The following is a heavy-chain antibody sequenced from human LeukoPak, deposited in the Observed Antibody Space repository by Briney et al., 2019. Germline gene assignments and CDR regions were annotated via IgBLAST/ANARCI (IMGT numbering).Heavy chain of an antibody. CDR2: ITGSGDGT. V-gene: IGHV3-23*01. D-gene: IGHD3-22*01. J-gene: IGHJ4*02. CDR1: GFTFSIYA. CDR3: AKDRPNYYGSNGHYYRRDGDY. Sequence: GGSLRLSCAASGFTFSIYAMSWVRQAPGKGLQWVSSITGSGDGTYYEDSVKGRFTISRDNSENMLYLQMNSLRVEDTAVYFCAKDRPNYYGSNGHYYRRDGDYWGQGTLVTVSS.